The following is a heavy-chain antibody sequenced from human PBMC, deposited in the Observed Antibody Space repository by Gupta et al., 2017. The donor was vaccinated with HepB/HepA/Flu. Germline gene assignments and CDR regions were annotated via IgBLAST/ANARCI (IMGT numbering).Heavy chain of an antibody. J-gene: IGHJ2*01. D-gene: IGHD6-19*01. CDR3: ARHPGPVKWLANWYFDL. CDR2: IYYSGST. CDR1: GGSISSYY. Sequence: QVQLQESGPGLVKPSETLSLTCTVSGGSISSYYWSWIRQPPGKGLEWIGYIYYSGSTNYNPSLKSRVTISVDTSKNQFSLKLSSVTAADTAVYYCARHPGPVKWLANWYFDLWGRGTLVTVSS. V-gene: IGHV4-59*08.